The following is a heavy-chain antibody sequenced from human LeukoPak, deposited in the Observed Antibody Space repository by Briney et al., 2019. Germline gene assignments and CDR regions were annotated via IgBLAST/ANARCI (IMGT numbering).Heavy chain of an antibody. D-gene: IGHD1-20*01. V-gene: IGHV1-24*01. J-gene: IGHJ5*02. CDR2: FDPEDGET. CDR3: ATTPPTRYNWNDHVVSFDP. CDR1: GYTLTELS. Sequence: ASVKVSCKVSGYTLTELSMHWVRQAPGKGLEWMGGFDPEDGETIYAQKFQGRVTMTEDTFTDTAYMELSSLRSEDTAVYYCATTPPTRYNWNDHVVSFDPWGQGTLVTVSS.